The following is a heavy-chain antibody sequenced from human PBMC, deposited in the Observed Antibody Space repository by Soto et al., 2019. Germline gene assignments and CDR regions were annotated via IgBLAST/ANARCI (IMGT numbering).Heavy chain of an antibody. D-gene: IGHD2-21*02. CDR2: ISYDGSNK. J-gene: IGHJ6*02. CDR1: GFTFSSYG. CDR3: AKDWDIVVVTAIRYGMDV. Sequence: QEQLVESGGGVVQPGRSLRLSCAASGFTFSSYGMHWVRQAPGKGLEWVAVISYDGSNKYYADSVKGRFTISRDNSKNTLYLQMNSLRAEDTAVYYCAKDWDIVVVTAIRYGMDVWGQGTTVTVSS. V-gene: IGHV3-30*18.